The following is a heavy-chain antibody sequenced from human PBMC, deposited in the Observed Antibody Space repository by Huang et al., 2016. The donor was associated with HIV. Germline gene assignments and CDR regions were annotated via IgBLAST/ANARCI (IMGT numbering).Heavy chain of an antibody. V-gene: IGHV5-51*03. CDR2: IYPFESKG. Sequence: EVQLVQSGAEVKKPGESLKISCTGSGYSFSIYGIAWVRQMPGKVLEWMGIIYPFESKGTYRPSFEGHVSISVDKSINTVYLHWSSLKASDTAIYYCAKGRRAFDVWGQGTWVTVSS. J-gene: IGHJ3*01. CDR1: GYSFSIYG. CDR3: AKGRRAFDV.